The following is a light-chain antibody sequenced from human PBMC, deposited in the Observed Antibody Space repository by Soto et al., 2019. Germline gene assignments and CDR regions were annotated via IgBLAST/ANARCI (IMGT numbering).Light chain of an antibody. CDR3: HQYGSSPQT. Sequence: EIVLTQSPGTLSLSPEEGATLSCRASHSVSSSYLAWYQQKPGQAPRLLIYGASSRATGIPDRFSGSGSGTDFTLTISRLEPEDFAVYYCHQYGSSPQTFGQGTKVEIK. J-gene: IGKJ1*01. V-gene: IGKV3-20*01. CDR1: HSVSSSY. CDR2: GAS.